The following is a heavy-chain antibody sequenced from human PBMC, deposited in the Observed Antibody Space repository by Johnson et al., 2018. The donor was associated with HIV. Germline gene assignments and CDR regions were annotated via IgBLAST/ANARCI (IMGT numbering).Heavy chain of an antibody. V-gene: IGHV3-15*01. CDR1: GFTFSNAW. Sequence: EVQLVESGGGLVKPGGSLRLSCAASGFTFSNAWMSWVRQAPGKGLEWVGRIKSKTDGGTTDYAAPVKGRFTISRDDSKNTLYLQMNSLKTEDTAVYYCTTGPIAARRGAFDIWGRGTMVTVSS. J-gene: IGHJ3*02. CDR2: IKSKTDGGTT. CDR3: TTGPIAARRGAFDI. D-gene: IGHD6-13*01.